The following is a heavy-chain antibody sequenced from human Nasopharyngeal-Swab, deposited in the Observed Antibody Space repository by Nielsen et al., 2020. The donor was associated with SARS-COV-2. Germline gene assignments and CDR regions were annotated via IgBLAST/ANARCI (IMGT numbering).Heavy chain of an antibody. CDR2: VSGDGVTT. D-gene: IGHD2-8*02. V-gene: IGHV3-64*02. Sequence: WIRQPPGKGLEYLSAVSGDGVTTHYADSLKGRFTISRDNSKNTAYLQLGSLTAEDMAVYFCARGTPGIPGVDYWGQGTLVTVSS. CDR3: ARGTPGIPGVDY. J-gene: IGHJ4*02.